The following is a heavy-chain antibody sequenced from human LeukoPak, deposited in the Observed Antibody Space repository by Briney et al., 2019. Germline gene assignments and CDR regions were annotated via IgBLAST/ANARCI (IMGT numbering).Heavy chain of an antibody. CDR2: IIPIFGTA. Sequence: SVKVSCKASGGTFSSYAISWVRQAPGQGLEWMGGIIPIFGTANYAQKFQGRVTMTADTSSSTAYMELRSLRLDDMAVYYCARDENYGIFFNVDYWGQGTLVTVSS. CDR3: ARDENYGIFFNVDY. D-gene: IGHD4-17*01. V-gene: IGHV1-69*06. J-gene: IGHJ4*02. CDR1: GGTFSSYA.